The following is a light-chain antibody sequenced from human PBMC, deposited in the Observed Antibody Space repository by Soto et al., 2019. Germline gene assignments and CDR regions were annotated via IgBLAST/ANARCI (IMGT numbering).Light chain of an antibody. Sequence: QSFLTQPASVSAAPGQTVTISCSGSSSNIGGNSVSWYQQLPGTAPKLLIYDDNKRPSGIPDRFSGSKSGTSATLGTTGFQTGDEADYYCGSWDSCMCAYVFGPGTTVTVL. V-gene: IGLV1-51*01. J-gene: IGLJ1*01. CDR2: DDN. CDR1: SSNIGGNS. CDR3: GSWDSCMCAYV.